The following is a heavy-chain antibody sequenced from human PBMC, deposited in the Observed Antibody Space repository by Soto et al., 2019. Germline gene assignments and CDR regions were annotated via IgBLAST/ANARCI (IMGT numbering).Heavy chain of an antibody. Sequence: SETLSLTCAVYGGSFSGYYWSWIRQPPGKGLEWIGEINHSGSTNYNPSLKSRVTISVDTSKNQFSLKLSSVTAADTAVYYCARGGGVVPAAMGYFDYWGQGTLVTVS. V-gene: IGHV4-34*01. CDR2: INHSGST. CDR3: ARGGGVVPAAMGYFDY. CDR1: GGSFSGYY. D-gene: IGHD2-2*01. J-gene: IGHJ4*02.